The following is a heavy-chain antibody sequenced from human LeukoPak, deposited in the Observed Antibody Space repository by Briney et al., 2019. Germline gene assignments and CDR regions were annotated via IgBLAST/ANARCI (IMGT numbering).Heavy chain of an antibody. CDR3: ARAKATTRLNYYYYYYMDV. J-gene: IGHJ6*03. V-gene: IGHV4-61*02. CDR1: GGSISSGSYY. D-gene: IGHD5-12*01. Sequence: SSETLSLTCTVSGGSISSGSYYWSWIRQPAGKGLEWIGRIYTSGSTNYNPSLKSRVTISVDTSKNQFSLKLSSVTAADTAVYYCARAKATTRLNYYYYYYMDVWGKGTTVTISS. CDR2: IYTSGST.